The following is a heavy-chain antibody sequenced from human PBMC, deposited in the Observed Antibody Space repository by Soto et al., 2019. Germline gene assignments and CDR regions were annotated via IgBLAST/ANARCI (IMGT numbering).Heavy chain of an antibody. CDR1: GIILSYTW. V-gene: IGHV3-15*04. CDR3: VAERHVTPYYFEN. D-gene: IGHD2-21*02. CDR2: LETKESGGAT. Sequence: GGSLRLSCAASGIILSYTWMNWVRQSPGKGLELVGRLETKESGGATDFASTVKGRFTVSRDDSKNTLSLHITSLQPEDTALYYCVAERHVTPYYFENWRQGALVTVSS. J-gene: IGHJ4*02.